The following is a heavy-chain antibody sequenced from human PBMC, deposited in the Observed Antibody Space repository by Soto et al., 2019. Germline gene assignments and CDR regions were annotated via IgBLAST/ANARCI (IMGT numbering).Heavy chain of an antibody. Sequence: SETLSLTWTVSGGSVSSGSYYWSWIRQPPGKGLEWIGEIYYSGSTNYNPSLKSRVTISVDTSKNQFSLKLSSVTAADTAVYYCARAKVMYYYDSSGYANFAYWGQGTLVTVSS. V-gene: IGHV4-61*01. D-gene: IGHD3-22*01. CDR1: GGSVSSGSYY. CDR2: IYYSGST. J-gene: IGHJ4*02. CDR3: ARAKVMYYYDSSGYANFAY.